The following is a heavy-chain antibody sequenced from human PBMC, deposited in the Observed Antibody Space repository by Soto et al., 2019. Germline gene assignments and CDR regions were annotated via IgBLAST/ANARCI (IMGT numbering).Heavy chain of an antibody. J-gene: IGHJ3*02. V-gene: IGHV4-30-2*01. CDR2: IYHSGST. CDR1: GGSISSGAYS. Sequence: SETLSLTCTVSGGSISSGAYSWSWIRQPPGKGLEWIGYIYHSGSTYYIPSLRSRVTISMDRTKNQFSLHLNSVTAGDTAVYYCAREGRDIVVVVAATGAFDIWGQGTMVTVSS. D-gene: IGHD2-15*01. CDR3: AREGRDIVVVVAATGAFDI.